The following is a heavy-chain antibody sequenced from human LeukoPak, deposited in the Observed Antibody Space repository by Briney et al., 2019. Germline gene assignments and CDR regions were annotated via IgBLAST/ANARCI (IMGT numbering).Heavy chain of an antibody. CDR2: IYPGDSDT. J-gene: IGHJ4*02. CDR1: GYSFTSYW. Sequence: GESLKISCKASGYSFTSYWIGWVRQMPGKGLEWMGIIYPGDSDTRYSPSFQGQVTISADKSISTTYLQWSSLKASDTAIYYCAREGRDGFRTIDFWGQGTLVTVSS. CDR3: AREGRDGFRTIDF. D-gene: IGHD5-24*01. V-gene: IGHV5-51*01.